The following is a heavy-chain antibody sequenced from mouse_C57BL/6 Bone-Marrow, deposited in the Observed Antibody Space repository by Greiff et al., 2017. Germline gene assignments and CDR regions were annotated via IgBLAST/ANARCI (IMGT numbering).Heavy chain of an antibody. J-gene: IGHJ4*01. CDR1: GYTFTSYW. CDR3: AREECYSSSPRYYAMDY. D-gene: IGHD1-1*01. Sequence: QVQLQQPGAELVKPGASVKLSCKASGYTFTSYWMQWVKQRPGQGLEWIGEIDPSDSYTNYNQKFKGKATMTVDTSSSTAYMQLSSLTSADAAVYYCAREECYSSSPRYYAMDYWGQGTSVTVSS. CDR2: IDPSDSYT. V-gene: IGHV1-50*01.